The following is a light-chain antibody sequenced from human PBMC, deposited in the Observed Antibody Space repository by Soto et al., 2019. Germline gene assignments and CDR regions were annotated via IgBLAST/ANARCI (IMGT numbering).Light chain of an antibody. CDR3: QQYGRSPSWT. CDR1: QNIGDNY. CDR2: GAS. V-gene: IGKV3-20*01. Sequence: EVVLTQSPGTLSLSPGEGATLSCRASQNIGDNYLAWYQQKPGQPPRLLIYGASSRATGVPDRFSGSGSGTDFTLTIIRLEPADFAVYYCQQYGRSPSWTFGQGTRVEIK. J-gene: IGKJ1*01.